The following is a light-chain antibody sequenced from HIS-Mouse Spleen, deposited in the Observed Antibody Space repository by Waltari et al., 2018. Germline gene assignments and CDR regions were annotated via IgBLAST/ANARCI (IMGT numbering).Light chain of an antibody. Sequence: QSALTQPASVSRAPGPSITISCTGTSSHVGRYNLVSWYHQHPGKAPKLMIYEGSKRPSGVSNRFSGSKSGNTASLTISGLQAEDEADYYCCSYAGSSTWVFGGGTKLTVL. CDR1: SSHVGRYNL. J-gene: IGLJ3*02. CDR3: CSYAGSSTWV. CDR2: EGS. V-gene: IGLV2-23*01.